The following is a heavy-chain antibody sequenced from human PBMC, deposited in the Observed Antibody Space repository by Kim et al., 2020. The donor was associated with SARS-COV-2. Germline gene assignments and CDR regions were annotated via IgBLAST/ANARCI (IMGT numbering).Heavy chain of an antibody. CDR1: GFTFSSYG. Sequence: GGSLRLSCAASGFTFSSYGIHWVRQAPGKGLEWVAVISYDGSDEYYADSVKGRFTISRDNSKNTLYLQMNSLRAEDTAVYYCAKNFGCSGAGCYTSYYY. V-gene: IGHV3-30*18. D-gene: IGHD2-15*01. CDR3: AKNFGCSGAGCYTSYYY. J-gene: IGHJ6*01. CDR2: ISYDGSDE.